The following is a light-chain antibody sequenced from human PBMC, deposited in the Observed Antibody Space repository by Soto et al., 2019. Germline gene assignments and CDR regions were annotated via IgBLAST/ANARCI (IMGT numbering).Light chain of an antibody. CDR3: QQRNVWPPIT. Sequence: EVVLTQSPVTLSLSPGERATLSCRASQSVRTSLAWYQHRPGQAPRLVIYDASLRANGVPARFGGSGSGTDFTLTINSLEPEDFAVYYCQQRNVWPPITFGQGTRLEIK. V-gene: IGKV3-11*01. CDR2: DAS. J-gene: IGKJ5*01. CDR1: QSVRTS.